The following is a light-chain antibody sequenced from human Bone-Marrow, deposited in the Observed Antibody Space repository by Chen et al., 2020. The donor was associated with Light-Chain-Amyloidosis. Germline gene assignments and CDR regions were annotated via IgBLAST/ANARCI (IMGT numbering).Light chain of an antibody. J-gene: IGKJ1*01. CDR3: QQLTSYPRT. Sequence: DIQLTQSPSFLSASVGDRVTITCRASQDIRNYLAWYQQKPGKAPNLLIYGASTLQSGVPSRFSGSGTGTEFTLTISGLQTEDFATYYCQQLTSYPRTFGQGTKVEIK. CDR1: QDIRNY. CDR2: GAS. V-gene: IGKV1-9*01.